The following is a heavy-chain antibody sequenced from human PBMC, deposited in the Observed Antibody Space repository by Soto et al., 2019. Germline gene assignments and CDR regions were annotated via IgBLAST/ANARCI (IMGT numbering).Heavy chain of an antibody. V-gene: IGHV3-64*01. CDR2: ISSNGGST. CDR1: GFTFSNYA. D-gene: IGHD4-17*01. J-gene: IGHJ4*02. CDR3: AKGLDYGDYGDGFDY. Sequence: GGSLRLSCAASGFTFSNYAMHWVRQAPGKGLEYVSAISSNGGSTYYANSVKGRFTISRDNSKNTLYLQMNSLRAEDTAVYYCAKGLDYGDYGDGFDYWGQGTLVTVSS.